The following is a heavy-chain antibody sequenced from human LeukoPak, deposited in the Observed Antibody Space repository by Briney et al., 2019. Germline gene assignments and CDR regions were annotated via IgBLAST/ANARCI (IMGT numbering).Heavy chain of an antibody. D-gene: IGHD2-15*01. V-gene: IGHV1-46*01. CDR2: INPGTGST. CDR3: ARDEESVRGRRVTYYYYTMDV. J-gene: IGHJ6*02. Sequence: GASVKVSCKASGYTFTSYYMHWVRHAPGQGLEWMGIINPGTGSTSYAQRFQGRVTMTRDTSTSTVYMELSSLTSDGRAVYYCARDEESVRGRRVTYYYYTMDVWGQGTTVTVSS. CDR1: GYTFTSYY.